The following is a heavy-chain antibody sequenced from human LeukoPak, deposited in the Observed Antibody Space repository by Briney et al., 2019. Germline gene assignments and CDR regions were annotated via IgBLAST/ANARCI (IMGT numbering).Heavy chain of an antibody. J-gene: IGHJ4*02. D-gene: IGHD6-19*01. CDR2: ISSSGSTI. V-gene: IGHV3-11*01. CDR3: AKDSVAGTGGSFDY. Sequence: GGSLRLSCAASGFTFSDYYTSWIRQAPGKGLGWVSYISSSGSTIYYADSVKGRFTISRDNAKNSLYLQMNSLRAEDTALYYCAKDSVAGTGGSFDYWGQGTLVTVSS. CDR1: GFTFSDYY.